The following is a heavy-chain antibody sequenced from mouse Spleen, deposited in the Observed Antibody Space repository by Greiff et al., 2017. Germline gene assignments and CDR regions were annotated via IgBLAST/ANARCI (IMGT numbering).Heavy chain of an antibody. D-gene: IGHD4-1*01. J-gene: IGHJ2*01. CDR3: ARPLGQGYFDY. CDR2: IYPRSGNT. Sequence: VKLMESGAELARPGASVKLSCKASGYTFTSYGISWVKQRTGQGLEWIGEIYPRSGNTYYNEKFKGKATLTADKSSSTAYMELRSLTSEDSAVYFCARPLGQGYFDYWGQGTTLTVSS. CDR1: GYTFTSYG. V-gene: IGHV1-81*01.